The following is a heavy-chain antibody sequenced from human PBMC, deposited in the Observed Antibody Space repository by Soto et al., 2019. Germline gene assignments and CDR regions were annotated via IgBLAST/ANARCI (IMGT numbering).Heavy chain of an antibody. CDR1: GFSLSAVSMC. CDR2: IDWEDEK. J-gene: IGHJ4*02. CDR3: ARLRVDSGGYHFDI. D-gene: IGHD2-21*01. V-gene: IGHV2-70*12. Sequence: SGPTAGEPTQTLTLTCSFSGFSLSAVSMCVSWIRQTPGKALEYLALIDWEDEKFYSASLKTRLTISKDTSKNQVVLTMTHMDSADTATYYCARLRVDSGGYHFDIWGQGTLVTVSS.